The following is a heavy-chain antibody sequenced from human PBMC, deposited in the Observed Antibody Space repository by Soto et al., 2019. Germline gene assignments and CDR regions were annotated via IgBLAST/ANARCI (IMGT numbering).Heavy chain of an antibody. CDR2: ISSSSSYI. J-gene: IGHJ6*03. V-gene: IGHV3-21*01. Sequence: PGGSLRLSCAASGFTFSSYSMNWVRQAPGKGLEWVSSISSSSSYIYYADSVKGRFTISRDNAKNSLYLQMNSLRAEDTAVYYCARDLYDYIWGSYRYTQNMAVWGKGTTVTVSS. CDR3: ARDLYDYIWGSYRYTQNMAV. CDR1: GFTFSSYS. D-gene: IGHD3-16*02.